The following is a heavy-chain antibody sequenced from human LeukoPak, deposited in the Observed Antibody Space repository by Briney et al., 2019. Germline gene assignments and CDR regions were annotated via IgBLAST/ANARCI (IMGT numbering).Heavy chain of an antibody. CDR2: INPNSGGT. CDR3: ARLDRGSTSLIYGMDV. V-gene: IGHV1-2*02. J-gene: IGHJ6*02. Sequence: EASVTVSCKASGYTFTGYYMHWVRQAPGQGLEWMGWINPNSGGTNYAQKFQGRVTMTRDTSISTAYMELSRLRSDDTAVYYCARLDRGSTSLIYGMDVWGQGTTVTVSS. D-gene: IGHD2-2*01. CDR1: GYTFTGYY.